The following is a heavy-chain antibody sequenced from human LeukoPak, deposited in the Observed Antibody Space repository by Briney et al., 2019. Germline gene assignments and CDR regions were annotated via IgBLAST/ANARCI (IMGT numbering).Heavy chain of an antibody. D-gene: IGHD6-13*01. CDR1: GYTFSDFS. V-gene: IGHV3-21*01. CDR3: ARVKQTFDP. J-gene: IGHJ5*02. Sequence: PGGSLRLSCAASGYTFSDFSVNWVRQAPGKGLEWVSSISVRSNYRYYADSVRGRFTISRDNAKNSLYLQMNSLRAEDTAVYYCARVKQTFDPWGQGTLVTVSS. CDR2: ISVRSNYR.